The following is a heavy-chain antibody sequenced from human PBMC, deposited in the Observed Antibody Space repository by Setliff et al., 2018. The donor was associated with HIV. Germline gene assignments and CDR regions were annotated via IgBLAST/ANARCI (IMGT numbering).Heavy chain of an antibody. CDR1: GYTFSGYY. CDR2: LNPRSGGS. J-gene: IGHJ6*03. D-gene: IGHD3-16*01. Sequence: ASVKVSCKASGYTFSGYYIHWVRQAPGQGLEWMGWLNPRSGGSDYAQRFQGRVTMTRDTSISTAYMELSRLTSDDTAVYYCARGGGVTFYYYYYMDVRAKGTTVTVSS. V-gene: IGHV1-2*02. CDR3: ARGGGVTFYYYYYMDV.